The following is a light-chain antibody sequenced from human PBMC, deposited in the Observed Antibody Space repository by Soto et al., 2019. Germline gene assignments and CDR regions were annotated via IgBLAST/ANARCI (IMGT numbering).Light chain of an antibody. J-gene: IGKJ3*01. CDR2: AAS. CDR3: QQYDGAPLT. CDR1: QTLSINS. V-gene: IGKV3-20*01. Sequence: EIVLTQSPDTLSLSPGERATLFCRVSQTLSINSLAWYQQKPGQAPRLLIYAASTRDTGIPDRFNGSGSGTDFALTINRLEPEDFAVYYCQQYDGAPLTFGPGTKVDIK.